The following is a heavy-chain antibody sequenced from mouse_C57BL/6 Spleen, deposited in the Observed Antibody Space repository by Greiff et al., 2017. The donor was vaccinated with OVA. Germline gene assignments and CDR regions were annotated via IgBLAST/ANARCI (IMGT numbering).Heavy chain of an antibody. CDR2: IDPSDSYT. Sequence: VQLQQPGAELVRPGTSVKLSCKASGYTFTSYWMHWVKQRPGQGLEWIGVIDPSDSYTNYNQKFKGKATLTVDTSSSTAYMQLSSLTSEDSAVYYCARYYGSSWYFDVWGTGTTVTVSS. CDR3: ARYYGSSWYFDV. CDR1: GYTFTSYW. J-gene: IGHJ1*03. V-gene: IGHV1-59*01. D-gene: IGHD1-1*01.